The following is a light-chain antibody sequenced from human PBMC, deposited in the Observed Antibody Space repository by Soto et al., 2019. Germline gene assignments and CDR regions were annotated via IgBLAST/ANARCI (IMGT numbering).Light chain of an antibody. J-gene: IGKJ2*01. CDR3: QQYKNWPPAYT. Sequence: EIVMTQSPATLSVSPGERATLSCRASQSVSSNLAWYQQKAGQAPRLLIYAASTRATGIPGRFSGSGSGTEFTLTISSLQSEDVAIYYCQQYKNWPPAYTFGQGTKLEI. CDR2: AAS. V-gene: IGKV3-15*01. CDR1: QSVSSN.